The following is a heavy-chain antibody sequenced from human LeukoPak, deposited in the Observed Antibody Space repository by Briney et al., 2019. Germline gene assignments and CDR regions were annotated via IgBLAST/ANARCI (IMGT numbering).Heavy chain of an antibody. CDR2: IIPIFGTA. CDR1: GGTFSSYA. J-gene: IGHJ5*02. CDR3: ARDLVVVPAAMHETGTKGWFDL. Sequence: SVKVSCKASGGTFSSYAISWVGQAPGQGLEWMGRIIPIFGTANYAQKFQGRVTITADKSTSTAYMELSSLRSEDTAVYYCARDLVVVPAAMHETGTKGWFDLWGQGTLVTVSS. V-gene: IGHV1-69*06. D-gene: IGHD2-2*01.